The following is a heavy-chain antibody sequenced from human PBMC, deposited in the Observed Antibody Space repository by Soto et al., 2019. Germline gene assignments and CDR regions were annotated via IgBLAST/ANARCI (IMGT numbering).Heavy chain of an antibody. V-gene: IGHV3-23*01. J-gene: IGHJ4*02. Sequence: AGGSLRLSCAASGFTFSSYAMSWVRQAPGKGLEWVSAISGSGGSTYYADSVKGRFTISRDNSKNTLYLQMNSLRAEDTAVYYCAKKRIAVAGTGYYFDYWGQGTLVTVS. CDR1: GFTFSSYA. D-gene: IGHD6-19*01. CDR3: AKKRIAVAGTGYYFDY. CDR2: ISGSGGST.